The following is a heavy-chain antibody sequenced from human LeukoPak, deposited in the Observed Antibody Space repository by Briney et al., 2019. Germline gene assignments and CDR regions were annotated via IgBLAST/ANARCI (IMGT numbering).Heavy chain of an antibody. CDR3: ARGENVAAFDY. CDR1: GGSISSYY. J-gene: IGHJ4*02. V-gene: IGHV4-59*01. Sequence: SETLSLTCTVSGGSISSYYWSWIRQPPGKGLEWIGYIYYSGSTNYNPSLKSRVTISVDTSKNQFSLKLSSVTAADTAVYYCARGENVAAFDYWGQGTLVTVSS. D-gene: IGHD2-15*01. CDR2: IYYSGST.